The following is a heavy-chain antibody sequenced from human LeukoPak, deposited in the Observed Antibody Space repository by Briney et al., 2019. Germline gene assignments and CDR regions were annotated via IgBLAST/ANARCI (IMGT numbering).Heavy chain of an antibody. D-gene: IGHD1-26*01. Sequence: PGRSLRLSCAASGFTFDDYAMHWVRQAPGKGLEWVSGISWNSGSIGYADSVKGRFTISRDNAKNSLYLQMNSLRAEDTALYYCAKAEFQWELIREAPTEYFQHWGQGTLVTVSS. CDR2: ISWNSGSI. CDR1: GFTFDDYA. V-gene: IGHV3-9*01. J-gene: IGHJ1*01. CDR3: AKAEFQWELIREAPTEYFQH.